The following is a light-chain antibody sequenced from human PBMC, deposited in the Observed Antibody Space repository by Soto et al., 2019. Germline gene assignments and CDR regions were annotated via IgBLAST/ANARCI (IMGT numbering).Light chain of an antibody. CDR3: QQYGSSSVT. V-gene: IGKV3-20*01. Sequence: DIVLTQSPGTLSLASGERATLSCRTSQSISGTYLAWYQQKPGQAPRLLIYSESTRATGIPDRFSGSGSGTDFTLTISRLEPEDFAVYYCQQYGSSSVTFGQGTKVDIK. CDR1: QSISGTY. J-gene: IGKJ1*01. CDR2: SES.